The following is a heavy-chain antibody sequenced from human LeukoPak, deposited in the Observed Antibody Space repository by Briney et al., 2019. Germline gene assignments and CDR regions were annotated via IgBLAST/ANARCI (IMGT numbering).Heavy chain of an antibody. CDR2: IYTSRST. D-gene: IGHD5-18*01. CDR1: GGSISSGSYY. CDR3: AREYGYSYGSAGAFDI. Sequence: SQTLSLTCTVSGGSISSGSYYWSWIRQPAGKGLEWIGRIYTSRSTNYNPSLKSRVTISVDTSKNQFSLKLSSVTAADTAVYYCAREYGYSYGSAGAFDIWGQGTMVTVSS. J-gene: IGHJ3*02. V-gene: IGHV4-61*02.